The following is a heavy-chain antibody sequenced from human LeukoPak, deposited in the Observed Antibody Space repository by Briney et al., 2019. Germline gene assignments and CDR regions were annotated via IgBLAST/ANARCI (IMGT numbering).Heavy chain of an antibody. D-gene: IGHD2-15*01. CDR2: INHSGST. CDR1: GGSFSGYY. J-gene: IGHJ5*02. V-gene: IGHV4-34*01. Sequence: SETLSLTCAVYGGSFSGYYWSWIRQPPGKGLEWIGEINHSGSTNYNPSLKSRVTTSVDTSKNQFSLKLSSVTAADTAVYYCARGGERVAEIAALDPWGQGTLVTVSS. CDR3: ARGGERVAEIAALDP.